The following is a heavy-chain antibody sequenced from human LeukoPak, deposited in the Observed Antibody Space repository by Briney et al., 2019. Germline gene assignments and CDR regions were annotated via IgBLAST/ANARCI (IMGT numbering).Heavy chain of an antibody. D-gene: IGHD3-22*01. CDR3: AKAYYYDSSGYPYLDY. CDR1: GFTFDDYA. Sequence: GGSLRLSCAASGFTFDDYAMHWVRQAPGKGLEWVSGISWNSGSIGYADSVKGRFTISRDNAKNSLYLQMNSLRAEDTALYYCAKAYYYDSSGYPYLDYWGQGTLVTVSS. J-gene: IGHJ4*02. V-gene: IGHV3-9*01. CDR2: ISWNSGSI.